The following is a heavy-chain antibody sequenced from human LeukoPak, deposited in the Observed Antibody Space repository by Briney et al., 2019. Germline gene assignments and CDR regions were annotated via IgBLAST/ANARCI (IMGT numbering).Heavy chain of an antibody. Sequence: PGGSLRLSCAASGFTFSDYYMSWIRQAPGKGLEWVSYVSSSGSTIYYADSVKGRFTISRDNAKNSLYLQMNSLRAEDTAVYYCARDPVAGTPTDYWGQGTLDTVSS. CDR1: GFTFSDYY. V-gene: IGHV3-11*01. D-gene: IGHD6-19*01. J-gene: IGHJ4*02. CDR2: VSSSGSTI. CDR3: ARDPVAGTPTDY.